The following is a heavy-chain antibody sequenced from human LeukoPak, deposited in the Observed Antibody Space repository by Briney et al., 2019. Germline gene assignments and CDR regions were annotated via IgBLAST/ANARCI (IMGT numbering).Heavy chain of an antibody. J-gene: IGHJ4*02. Sequence: SETLSLTCTVSGGSISSSSYYWGWIRQPPGKGLEWIGSIYYSGSTYYNPSLKSRVTISVDTSKNQFSLKLSSVTAADTAVYYCARDGRLRGYGGNFDYWGQGTLVTVSS. CDR3: ARDGRLRGYGGNFDY. V-gene: IGHV4-39*07. CDR2: IYYSGST. CDR1: GGSISSSSYY. D-gene: IGHD4-23*01.